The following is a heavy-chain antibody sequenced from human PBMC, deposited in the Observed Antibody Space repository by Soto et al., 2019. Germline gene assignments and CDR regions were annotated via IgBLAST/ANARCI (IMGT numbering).Heavy chain of an antibody. D-gene: IGHD3-10*01. Sequence: EVQLLESGGGLVQPGGSLRLSCAASGFTFSNYALSWVRQAPGKGLEWVSTISGRGSSTYYADSVKGRFTISRDNSKNTLYLQMTSLRAEDTAVFYCAKVTLDGEYYGSGRGGMDVWGQGTTVTVSS. CDR3: AKVTLDGEYYGSGRGGMDV. CDR2: ISGRGSST. V-gene: IGHV3-23*01. CDR1: GFTFSNYA. J-gene: IGHJ6*02.